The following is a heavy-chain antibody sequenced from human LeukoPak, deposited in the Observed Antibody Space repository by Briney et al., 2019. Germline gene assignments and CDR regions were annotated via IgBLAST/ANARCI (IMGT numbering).Heavy chain of an antibody. CDR3: ARQSVFWGSGSYSYYYMDV. CDR1: GGSIGSSGYY. D-gene: IGHD3-10*01. Sequence: SETLSLTCSVSGGSIGSSGYYWGWIRQPPGKGLEWIGSIYYSGSSYYNPSLKSRVTISVDTSKNQFSLKLSSVTAADTAVYYCARQSVFWGSGSYSYYYMDVWGKGTTVTISS. J-gene: IGHJ6*03. V-gene: IGHV4-39*07. CDR2: IYYSGSS.